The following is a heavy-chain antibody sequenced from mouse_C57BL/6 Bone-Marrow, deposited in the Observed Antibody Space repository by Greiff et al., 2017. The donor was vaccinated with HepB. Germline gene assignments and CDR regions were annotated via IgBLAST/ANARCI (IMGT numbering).Heavy chain of an antibody. CDR1: GYTFTSYW. D-gene: IGHD1-1*02. CDR2: IDPNSGGT. V-gene: IGHV1-72*01. CDR3: ARFETVVSWYFDV. J-gene: IGHJ1*03. Sequence: QVQLQQPGAELVKPGASVKLSCKASGYTFTSYWMHWVKQRPGRGLEWIGRIDPNSGGTKYNEKFKSKATLTVDKPSSTAYIQLSSLTSEDSAVDYCARFETVVSWYFDVWGTGTTVTVSS.